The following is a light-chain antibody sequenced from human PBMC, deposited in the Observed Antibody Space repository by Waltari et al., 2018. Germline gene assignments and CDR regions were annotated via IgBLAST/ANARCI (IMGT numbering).Light chain of an antibody. CDR2: SNN. V-gene: IGLV1-44*01. CDR1: SSNIGSNT. J-gene: IGLJ3*02. CDR3: AAWDDSLNGWV. Sequence: QSVLTQPPSASGTPGQRVTISCSGSSSNIGSNTVTWYQQPPGTAPKPLIYSNNQRPSGVPDRFSGSKSGTSASLAISGLQSEDEADYYCAAWDDSLNGWVFGGGTKLTVL.